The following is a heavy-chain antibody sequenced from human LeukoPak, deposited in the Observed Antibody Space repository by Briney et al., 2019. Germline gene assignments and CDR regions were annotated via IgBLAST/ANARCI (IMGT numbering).Heavy chain of an antibody. D-gene: IGHD2-8*02. Sequence: GGSLRLSCAASGFTFSLYYMTWVRQAPGKGLEWVSVIYSGGPTYYADSVKGRFTISRDNSKNMVYLQMNSLRGEDTAVYFCARGWVVATGGFDMWGQGTMVTVSS. CDR3: ARGWVVATGGFDM. J-gene: IGHJ3*02. CDR2: IYSGGPT. V-gene: IGHV3-53*01. CDR1: GFTFSLYY.